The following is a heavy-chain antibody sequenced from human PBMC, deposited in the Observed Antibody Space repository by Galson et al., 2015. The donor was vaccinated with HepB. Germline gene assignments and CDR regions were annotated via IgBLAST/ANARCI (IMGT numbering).Heavy chain of an antibody. CDR3: AREVHSSSWYDYYYYGMDV. J-gene: IGHJ6*02. CDR2: INTNTGNP. V-gene: IGHV7-4-1*02. Sequence: SVKVSCKASGYTFTSYAMNWVRQAPGQGLEWMGWINTNTGNPTYAQGFTGRFVFSLDTSVSTAYLQISSLKAEDTAVYYCAREVHSSSWYDYYYYGMDVWGQGTTVTVSS. D-gene: IGHD6-13*01. CDR1: GYTFTSYA.